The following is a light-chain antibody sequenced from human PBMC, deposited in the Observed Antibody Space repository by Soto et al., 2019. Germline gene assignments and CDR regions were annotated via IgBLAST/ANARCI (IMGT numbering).Light chain of an antibody. CDR3: SSYSTSFVYV. V-gene: IGLV2-14*03. CDR2: GVT. CDR1: SSDIGFYNY. Sequence: QSALTQPASVSGSPGQSITISCTGTSSDIGFYNYVSWYQQYPGKAPNLLIYGVTNRPSGVSYRFSGSKSGSTASLTISGLRDEDEADYYCSSYSTSFVYVFGTGTKVTVL. J-gene: IGLJ1*01.